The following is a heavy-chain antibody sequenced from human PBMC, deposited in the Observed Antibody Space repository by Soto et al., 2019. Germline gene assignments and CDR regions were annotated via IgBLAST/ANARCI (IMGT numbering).Heavy chain of an antibody. V-gene: IGHV3-23*01. Sequence: VGSLRLSFAASGFTLSSYAMSWVLQAPGKGLDWGPAISGSGGSTYYADSVKVRFSISRDNSKNKPYLQMKSLRAEETAVYYCAKSAGTVHDLFDEYYYYYHGKDVWAQRTTVTVTS. D-gene: IGHD1-1*01. CDR1: GFTLSSYA. CDR2: ISGSGGST. CDR3: AKSAGTVHDLFDEYYYYYHGKDV. J-gene: IGHJ6*02.